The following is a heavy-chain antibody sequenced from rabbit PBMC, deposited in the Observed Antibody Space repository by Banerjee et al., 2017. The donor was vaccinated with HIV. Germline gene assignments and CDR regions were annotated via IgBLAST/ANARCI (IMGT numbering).Heavy chain of an antibody. D-gene: IGHD8-1*01. CDR2: IYTGSGST. CDR3: ARDGAGGSYFAL. J-gene: IGHJ4*01. V-gene: IGHV1S40*01. Sequence: RQAPGKGLEWIACIYTGSGSTYYASWAKGRFTIAKTSPTTVTLQMTSLTAADTATYFCARDGAGGSYFALWGPGTLVTVS.